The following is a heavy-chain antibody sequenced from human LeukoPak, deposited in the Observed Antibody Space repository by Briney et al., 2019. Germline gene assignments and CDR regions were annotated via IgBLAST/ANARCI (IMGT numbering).Heavy chain of an antibody. CDR3: ASSRKNVPDY. D-gene: IGHD2-2*01. Sequence: GGSLRLSCTASGFTFSSYEMNWVRQAPGKGLEWVSYISSSGSTIYYADSVKGRFTISRDNAKNSLYPQMNSLRAEDTAVYYCASSRKNVPDYWGQGTLVTVSS. V-gene: IGHV3-48*03. CDR2: ISSSGSTI. J-gene: IGHJ4*02. CDR1: GFTFSSYE.